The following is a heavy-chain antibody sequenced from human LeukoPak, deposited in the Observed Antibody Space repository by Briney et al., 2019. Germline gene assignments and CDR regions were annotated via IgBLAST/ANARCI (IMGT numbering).Heavy chain of an antibody. D-gene: IGHD6-19*01. V-gene: IGHV3-74*01. CDR2: INSGGSST. Sequence: GRSLRLPCAASGFTFGSYAMHWVRQAPGKGLVWVSHINSGGSSTSYADSVKGRFTISRDNAKNTLYLQMNSLRAEDTAVYYCARDRYSSAWYEEWGQGTLVTVSS. CDR1: GFTFGSYA. J-gene: IGHJ4*02. CDR3: ARDRYSSAWYEE.